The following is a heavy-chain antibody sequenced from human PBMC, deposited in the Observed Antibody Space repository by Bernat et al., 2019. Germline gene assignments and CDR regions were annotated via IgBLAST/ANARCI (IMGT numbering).Heavy chain of an antibody. CDR2: IVGSGGSP. V-gene: IGHV3-23*01. D-gene: IGHD2-8*01. Sequence: EVQLLESGGGLVQPGGSLSLPCAASGFPFSSFAMSWVRQAPGKGLEWVPAIVGSGGSPYYPDSVKGRFTISRDNSKTTLYLQMNSLRAEDTAVYYCAKARMDGIDAFDIWGQGTMVTVSS. CDR3: AKARMDGIDAFDI. CDR1: GFPFSSFA. J-gene: IGHJ3*02.